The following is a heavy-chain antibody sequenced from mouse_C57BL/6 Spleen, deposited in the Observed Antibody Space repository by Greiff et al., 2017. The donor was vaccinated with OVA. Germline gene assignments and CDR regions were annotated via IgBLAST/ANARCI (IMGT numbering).Heavy chain of an antibody. Sequence: QVQLQQPGAELVKPGASVKLSCKASGYTFTSYWMHWVKQRPGQGLEWIGMIHPNSGSTNYNEKFKSKATLTVDKSSSTAYMQLSSLTSEDSAVYYCARPYYGSSHYYAMDYWGQGTSVTVSS. CDR3: ARPYYGSSHYYAMDY. CDR1: GYTFTSYW. V-gene: IGHV1-64*01. D-gene: IGHD1-1*01. CDR2: IHPNSGST. J-gene: IGHJ4*01.